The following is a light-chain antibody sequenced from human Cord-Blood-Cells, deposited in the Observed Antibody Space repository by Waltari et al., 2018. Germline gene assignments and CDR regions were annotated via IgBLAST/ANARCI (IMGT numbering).Light chain of an antibody. J-gene: IGLJ3*02. Sequence: QSALTQPPSASGSPGPSVTISCTGTSSDVGGYNYVPCYQQHPGKAPKLMIYEVSKRPSGVPDRFSGSKSGNTASLTVSGLQAEDEADYYCSSYAGSNNWVFGGGTKLTVL. CDR3: SSYAGSNNWV. CDR2: EVS. V-gene: IGLV2-8*01. CDR1: SSDVGGYNY.